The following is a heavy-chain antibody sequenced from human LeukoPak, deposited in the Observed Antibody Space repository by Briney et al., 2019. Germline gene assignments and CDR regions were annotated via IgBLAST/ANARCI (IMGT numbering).Heavy chain of an antibody. CDR3: ASIYCSSTSCYPSWFDP. J-gene: IGHJ5*02. Sequence: ASVKVSCKASGYTFTGYYMHWVRQAPGQGLEWMGWINPNSGGTNYAQKFQGRVTMTRDTSIGTAYMELSRLRSDDTAVYYCASIYCSSTSCYPSWFDPWGQGTLVTVSS. CDR1: GYTFTGYY. V-gene: IGHV1-2*02. D-gene: IGHD2-2*01. CDR2: INPNSGGT.